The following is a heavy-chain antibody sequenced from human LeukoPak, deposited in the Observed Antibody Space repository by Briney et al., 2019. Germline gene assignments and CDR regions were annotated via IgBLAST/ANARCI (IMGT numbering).Heavy chain of an antibody. D-gene: IGHD3-9*01. CDR3: ARARRVSYDILTGYWDYYYYGMDV. Sequence: ASVKVSCKASGYTFTSYAMNWVRQAPGQGLEWMGWINTNTGNPTYAQGFTGRFVLSLDTSVSTAYLQISSLKAEDTAVYYCARARRVSYDILTGYWDYYYYGMDVWGQGTTVTVSS. CDR2: INTNTGNP. CDR1: GYTFTSYA. V-gene: IGHV7-4-1*02. J-gene: IGHJ6*02.